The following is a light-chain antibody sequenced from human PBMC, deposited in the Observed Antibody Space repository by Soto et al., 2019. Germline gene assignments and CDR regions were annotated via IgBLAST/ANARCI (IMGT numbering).Light chain of an antibody. CDR1: QSVTSNF. CDR3: HQYDYSSGYT. J-gene: IGKJ2*01. CDR2: GAS. Sequence: EVVLTQSPGTLSLSPGERVTLSCRASQSVTSNFLTWSQHKPGQDPRVLIYGASRRATGIPDRFSGSGSETDFSLTISRLEPEDVAVYYCHQYDYSSGYTFGQGTKLEIK. V-gene: IGKV3-20*01.